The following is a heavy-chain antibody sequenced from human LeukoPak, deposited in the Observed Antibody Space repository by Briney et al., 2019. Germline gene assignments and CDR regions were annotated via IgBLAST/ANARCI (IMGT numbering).Heavy chain of an antibody. CDR1: GFTFSSYW. CDR3: ARELPFDY. V-gene: IGHV3-74*01. D-gene: IGHD2-15*01. Sequence: GGSLRLSCAASGFTFSSYWMHWVRQAPGKGLVWVSRISSDGSTTSYADSVKGRFTISRDNAKNTLYLQMNSLRAEDTVVYYCARELPFDYWGQGTLVTVSS. J-gene: IGHJ4*02. CDR2: ISSDGSTT.